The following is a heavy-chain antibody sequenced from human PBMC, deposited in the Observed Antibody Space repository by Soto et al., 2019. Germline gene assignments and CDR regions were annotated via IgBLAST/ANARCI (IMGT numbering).Heavy chain of an antibody. CDR2: IKSKTDGGTT. CDR1: GFTFSNAW. Sequence: GGSLRLSCAASGFTFSNAWMSWVRQAPGKGLEWVGRIKSKTDGGTTDYAAPVKGRFTISRDDSKNTLYLQMNSLKTEDTAVYYCTTGWITYYYGSGSYYFDYWGQGTLVTVSS. CDR3: TTGWITYYYGSGSYYFDY. V-gene: IGHV3-15*01. D-gene: IGHD3-10*01. J-gene: IGHJ4*02.